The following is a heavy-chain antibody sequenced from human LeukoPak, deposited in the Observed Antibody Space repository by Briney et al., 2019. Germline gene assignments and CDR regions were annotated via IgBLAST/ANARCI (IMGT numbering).Heavy chain of an antibody. CDR1: GFTFDDYA. CDR2: ISWNSGSI. Sequence: GGSLRLSCAASGFTFDDYAMHWVRQAPGKGLEWVSGISWNSGSIGYADSVKGRFTISRDNAKNSLYLQMNSLRAEDTALYYCAKGDGDYVGYYYYGMDVWGQGTTVTVSS. D-gene: IGHD4-17*01. V-gene: IGHV3-9*01. CDR3: AKGDGDYVGYYYYGMDV. J-gene: IGHJ6*02.